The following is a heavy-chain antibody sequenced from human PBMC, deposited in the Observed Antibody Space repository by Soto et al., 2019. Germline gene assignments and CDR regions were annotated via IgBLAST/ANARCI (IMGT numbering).Heavy chain of an antibody. CDR1: GFTFSNYA. J-gene: IGHJ4*02. V-gene: IGHV3-23*01. CDR3: AKDFFVFQKAAPYYFDY. D-gene: IGHD2-15*01. CDR2: ISSSGGST. Sequence: EVQLLESGGGLVQPGGSLRLFCAASGFTFSNYAMNWVRQAPGNGLEWVSAISSSGGSTYYADSVKGRFTISRDSSKNTLYLLMNSLRAEDTALYYCAKDFFVFQKAAPYYFDYWGQGTLVTVSS.